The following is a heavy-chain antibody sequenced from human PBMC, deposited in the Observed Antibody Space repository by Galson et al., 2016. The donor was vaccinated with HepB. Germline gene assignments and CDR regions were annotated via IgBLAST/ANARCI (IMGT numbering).Heavy chain of an antibody. J-gene: IGHJ4*02. CDR3: ARLNKLLPYFDY. V-gene: IGHV3-23*01. CDR1: GFPFDSYS. CDR2: ISGNGANT. D-gene: IGHD2-15*01. Sequence: SLRLSCAASGFPFDSYSVNWLRQAPGKGLEWVSTISGNGANTYQAGSVKGRFTVSRDNANNTLYLHMNSLRAEDTATYYCARLNKLLPYFDYWGQGILVTVTS.